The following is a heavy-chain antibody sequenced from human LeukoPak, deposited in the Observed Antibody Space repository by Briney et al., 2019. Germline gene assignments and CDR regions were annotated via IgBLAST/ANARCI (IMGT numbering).Heavy chain of an antibody. D-gene: IGHD2-2*01. CDR3: ARDGLVWCSSTSCLDY. CDR2: ISAYNGNT. CDR1: GYTFTSYG. Sequence: GASVKVSCKASGYTFTSYGISWVRQAPGQGLEWMGWISAYNGNTNYAQKLQGRVTMTTDTSTSTAYMELRSLRSDDTAVYYCARDGLVWCSSTSCLDYWGQGTLVTVSS. J-gene: IGHJ4*02. V-gene: IGHV1-18*01.